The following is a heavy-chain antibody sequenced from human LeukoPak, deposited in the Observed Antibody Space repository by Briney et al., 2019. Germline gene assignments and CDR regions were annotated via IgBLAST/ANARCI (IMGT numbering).Heavy chain of an antibody. CDR1: GFTFSSYA. CDR3: ATGGGYGYGYKRDYFDY. Sequence: GGSLRLSCAASGFTFSSYAMSWVRQAPGKGLEWVSAISGSGGSTYYADSVKGRFTISRDNSKNTLYLQMNSLRAEDTAVYYCATGGGYGYGYKRDYFDYWGQGTLVTVSS. V-gene: IGHV3-23*01. J-gene: IGHJ4*02. D-gene: IGHD5-18*01. CDR2: ISGSGGST.